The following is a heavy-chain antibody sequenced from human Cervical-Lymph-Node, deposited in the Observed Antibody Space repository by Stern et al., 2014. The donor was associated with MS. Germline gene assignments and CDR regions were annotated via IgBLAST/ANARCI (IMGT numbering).Heavy chain of an antibody. CDR1: GYTFTGYY. D-gene: IGHD3-22*01. Sequence: VQLVESGAEVKKPGASVKVSCKASGYTFTGYYMYWVRQASGQGLEWMGIFNPTGGSTTYAQTFQGRVTMTADTSTSPVYMDLSSLTSEDTAIYYCARAGSGNSNYFDYWGQGTLVTVSS. CDR3: ARAGSGNSNYFDY. CDR2: FNPTGGST. V-gene: IGHV1-46*01. J-gene: IGHJ4*02.